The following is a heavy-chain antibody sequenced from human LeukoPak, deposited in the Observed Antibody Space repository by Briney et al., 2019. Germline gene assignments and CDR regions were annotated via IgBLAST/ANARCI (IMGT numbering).Heavy chain of an antibody. Sequence: GGSVRLSGTASRFTFSNYRMTWVRPAPGQGLVGVGNIDQGASEINHVDSVKGRFPISRVNAENSLYLQMNSLRPEDTAIYYCARDRHINSWSNDRFDYWGQGALVTVSS. V-gene: IGHV3-7*01. CDR1: RFTFSNYR. D-gene: IGHD6-13*01. J-gene: IGHJ4*02. CDR3: ARDRHINSWSNDRFDY. CDR2: IDQGASEI.